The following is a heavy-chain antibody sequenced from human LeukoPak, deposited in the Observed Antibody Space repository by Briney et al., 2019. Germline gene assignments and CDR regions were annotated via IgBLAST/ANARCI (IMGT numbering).Heavy chain of an antibody. Sequence: GGSLRPSCAASGFTFSSYSMNWVRQAPGKGLEWVSSISSSSSYIYYADSVKGRFTISRDNSKNTLYLQMNSLRAEDTAVYYCARERSLVLDYWGQGTLVTVSS. CDR1: GFTFSSYS. CDR2: ISSSSSYI. V-gene: IGHV3-21*01. CDR3: ARERSLVLDY. J-gene: IGHJ4*02. D-gene: IGHD5/OR15-5a*01.